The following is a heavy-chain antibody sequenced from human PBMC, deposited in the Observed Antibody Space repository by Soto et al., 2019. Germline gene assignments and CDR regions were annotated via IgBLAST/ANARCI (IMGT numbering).Heavy chain of an antibody. CDR3: ARDRIPTGMDV. Sequence: LSCADTVFTVSRSKIHGVRQAPGKGLEWVSYISSSSSTIYYADSVKGRFTISRDNAKNSLYLQMNSLRAEDTAVYYCARDRIPTGMDVWGQGTTVTVSS. V-gene: IGHV3-48*01. CDR1: VFTVSRSK. J-gene: IGHJ6*02. CDR2: ISSSSSTI.